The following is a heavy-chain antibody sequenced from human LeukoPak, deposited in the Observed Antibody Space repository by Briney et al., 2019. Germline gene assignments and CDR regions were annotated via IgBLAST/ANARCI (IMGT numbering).Heavy chain of an antibody. V-gene: IGHV3-30*02. J-gene: IGHJ4*02. Sequence: GGSLRLSCATSAFTFSSYGMHWVRQAPGKGLEWVSFIRFDGSNEYYADSVKGRFTISRDNSKNTLYLQMNSLRAEDTAVYFCSKDAGVKWASLYARLIYWGQGTLVTVSS. CDR1: AFTFSSYG. D-gene: IGHD3-16*01. CDR3: SKDAGVKWASLYARLIY. CDR2: IRFDGSNE.